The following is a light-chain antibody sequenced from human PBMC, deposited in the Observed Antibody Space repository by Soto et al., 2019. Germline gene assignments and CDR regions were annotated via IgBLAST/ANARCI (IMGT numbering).Light chain of an antibody. CDR2: WAS. V-gene: IGKV4-1*01. J-gene: IGKJ1*01. Sequence: DIVMTQSPDSLAVSLGERATVNCKSSQSVLYSSNNKNYLAWYQQKPGQPPKLLIYWASTRESGVPDRFSGSGSGTDFTLTISSLQAEDVAVYYCQQYYNAPLTFGQGTKVEIE. CDR1: QSVLYSSNNKNY. CDR3: QQYYNAPLT.